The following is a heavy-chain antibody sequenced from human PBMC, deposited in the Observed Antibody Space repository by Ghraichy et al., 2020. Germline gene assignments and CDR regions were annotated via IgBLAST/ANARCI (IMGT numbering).Heavy chain of an antibody. D-gene: IGHD6-25*01. V-gene: IGHV3-74*01. Sequence: GGSLRLSCAASGFTFSSSWMHWVRQAPGKGLVWVSRINRDGSSTSYGDSVQGRFTISRDNAKNTLYLQMNSLRADDTAVYYCAKLGWSGDGVDVWGQGTTVTVSS. CDR2: INRDGSST. J-gene: IGHJ6*02. CDR1: GFTFSSSW. CDR3: AKLGWSGDGVDV.